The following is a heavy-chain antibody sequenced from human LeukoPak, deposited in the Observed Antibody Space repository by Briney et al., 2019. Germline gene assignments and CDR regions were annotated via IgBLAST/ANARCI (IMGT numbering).Heavy chain of an antibody. CDR3: ARVSSSPY. J-gene: IGHJ4*02. Sequence: ASVKVSCKASGYTFTGYYMHWVRQAPGQGLEWMGGIIPIFGTANYAQKFQGRVTITADESTSTAYMELSSLRSEDTAVYYCARVSSSPYWGQGTLVTVSS. V-gene: IGHV1-69*13. CDR2: IIPIFGTA. CDR1: GYTFTGYY. D-gene: IGHD6-13*01.